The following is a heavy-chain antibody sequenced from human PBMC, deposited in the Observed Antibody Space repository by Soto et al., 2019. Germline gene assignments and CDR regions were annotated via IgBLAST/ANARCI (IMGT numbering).Heavy chain of an antibody. CDR1: GGSISSSSYY. Sequence: SETLSLTCTVSGGSISSSSYYWGWIRQPPGKGLEWIGSIYYSGSTYYNTSLKSQVNKSVDTAKKKISLKLKSVTAADTAVYYCSIHSPYGSGSPIYYYYGMDVWGQGTTVTVSS. CDR3: SIHSPYGSGSPIYYYYGMDV. J-gene: IGHJ6*02. D-gene: IGHD3-10*01. V-gene: IGHV4-39*01. CDR2: IYYSGST.